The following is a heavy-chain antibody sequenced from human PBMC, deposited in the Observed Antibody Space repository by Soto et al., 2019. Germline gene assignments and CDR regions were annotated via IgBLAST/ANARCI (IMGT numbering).Heavy chain of an antibody. CDR3: TSDDYFWGSYVYRWGH. CDR2: IKSETDGGTR. D-gene: IGHD3-16*01. CDR1: GFTFSTAW. Sequence: GGSLRLSCTASGFTFSTAWMSWVRQAPGKGLEWVARIKSETDGGTRDHSAPVEGRFTISRDDSKNTLYLQMNSLKTEDTAVYYCTSDDYFWGSYVYRWGHWGEGTLVTV. V-gene: IGHV3-15*01. J-gene: IGHJ4*02.